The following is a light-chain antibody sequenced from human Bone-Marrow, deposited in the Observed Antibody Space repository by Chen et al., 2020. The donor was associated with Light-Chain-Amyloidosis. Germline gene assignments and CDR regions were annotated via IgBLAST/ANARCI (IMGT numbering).Light chain of an antibody. J-gene: IGLJ3*02. CDR2: DDI. CDR3: QVWDRSSDRPV. CDR1: NIGSTS. V-gene: IGLV3-21*02. Sequence: SYVLTQPSSVSVAPGQTATIACGGNNIGSTSVHWYQQTPVQAPLLVVYDDIDRPLGLPERWSGYNSGNTATLTISRVEAGDEADYYCQVWDRSSDRPVFGGGTKLTVL.